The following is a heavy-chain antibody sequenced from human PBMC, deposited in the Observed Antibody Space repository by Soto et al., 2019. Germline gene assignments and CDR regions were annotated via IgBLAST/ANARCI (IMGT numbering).Heavy chain of an antibody. V-gene: IGHV1-2*06. CDR3: ARESGGATATLDYYYFYMDV. CDR1: GYTFSDYY. CDR2: INPNSGDA. Sequence: ASVKVSCKASGYTFSDYYLHWVRQAPGQGPELMGRINPNSGDAKFAQKFQGRVTMTRDTSVRTAFMELNWLKSDDTAVYYCARESGGATATLDYYYFYMDVWGKGTTVTVSS. D-gene: IGHD5-12*01. J-gene: IGHJ6*03.